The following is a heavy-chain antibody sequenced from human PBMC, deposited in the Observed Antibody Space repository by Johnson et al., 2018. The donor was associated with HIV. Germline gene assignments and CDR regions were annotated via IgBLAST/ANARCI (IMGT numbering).Heavy chain of an antibody. D-gene: IGHD6-13*01. CDR1: GFTFSSYG. CDR3: ATSGDKYSSNWGDAFDI. J-gene: IGHJ3*02. CDR2: ISYDGSNK. V-gene: IGHV3-30*19. Sequence: QVQLVESGGGVVQPGRSLRLSCAASGFTFSSYGMHWVRQAPGKGLEWVAVISYDGSNKYYADSVKGLFTISRDNSKNTLYLQMNSLRAEDTAVYYCATSGDKYSSNWGDAFDIWGQGTMVTVSS.